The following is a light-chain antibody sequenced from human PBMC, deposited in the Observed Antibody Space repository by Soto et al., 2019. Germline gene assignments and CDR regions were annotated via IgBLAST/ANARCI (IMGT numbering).Light chain of an antibody. V-gene: IGLV1-40*01. CDR3: QSYDTRLGAEL. CDR1: SSNFGARYD. J-gene: IGLJ7*01. Sequence: HSVLTQPPSVSGAPGQRVTLSCTGSSSNFGARYDVHWYQHIPGKAPKLIIFGNTNRPSGVPDRFSGSRSGTSASLVIAGLQPEDEAHYYCQSYDTRLGAELFGGGTQLTVL. CDR2: GNT.